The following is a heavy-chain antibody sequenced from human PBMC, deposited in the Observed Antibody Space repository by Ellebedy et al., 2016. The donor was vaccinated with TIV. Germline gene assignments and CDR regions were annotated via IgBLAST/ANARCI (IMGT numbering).Heavy chain of an antibody. V-gene: IGHV4-59*01. J-gene: IGHJ4*02. D-gene: IGHD6-25*01. Sequence: MPSETLSLTCTVSGASISRYFWTWIRQPPGKGLEWIGYIYYSGSTTYSPFLRSRVTMSIDTSKKKFSLKLSSVTAADTAIYYCASAQSGYYFDHWGQGALVTVSS. CDR3: ASAQSGYYFDH. CDR1: GASISRYF. CDR2: IYYSGST.